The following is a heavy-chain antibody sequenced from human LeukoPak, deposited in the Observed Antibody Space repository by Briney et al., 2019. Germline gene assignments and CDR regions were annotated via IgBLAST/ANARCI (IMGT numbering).Heavy chain of an antibody. CDR1: GFTFSSYA. CDR3: AKHDFWSGYYTD. Sequence: GGSLRLSCAASGFTFSSYAMSWVRQAPGKGLERVSAISGSGGSTYYADSVKGRFTISRDNSKNTLYLQMNSLRAEDTAVYYCAKHDFWSGYYTDWGQGTLVTVSS. CDR2: ISGSGGST. V-gene: IGHV3-23*01. D-gene: IGHD3-3*01. J-gene: IGHJ4*02.